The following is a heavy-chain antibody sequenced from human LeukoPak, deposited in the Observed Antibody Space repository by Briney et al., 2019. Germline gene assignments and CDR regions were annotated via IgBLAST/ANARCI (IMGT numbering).Heavy chain of an antibody. CDR3: ARESFGSSPLVH. CDR2: INHSGST. CDR1: GGSFSGYY. Sequence: PSETLSLTCAVYGGSFSGYYWSWIRQPPGKGLEWIGEINHSGSTNYNPSLKSRVTISVDTSKNQFSLKLSSVTAADTAVYYCARESFGSSPLVHWGQGTLVTVSS. V-gene: IGHV4-34*01. J-gene: IGHJ4*02. D-gene: IGHD2-15*01.